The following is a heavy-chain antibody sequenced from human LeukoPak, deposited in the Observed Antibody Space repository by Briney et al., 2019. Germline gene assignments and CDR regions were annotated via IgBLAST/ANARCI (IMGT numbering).Heavy chain of an antibody. D-gene: IGHD5-12*01. CDR3: AKREKGGYHFDY. Sequence: PGGSLRLSCAASGFTFSNYGMSWVRQAPGKGLEWVAAITDSGDFTYYAGSVKGRFTFSRDNVKNALFLQMSSLRAEDTALYYCAKREKGGYHFDYWGQGTLVTVSS. CDR2: ITDSGDFT. V-gene: IGHV3-23*01. J-gene: IGHJ4*02. CDR1: GFTFSNYG.